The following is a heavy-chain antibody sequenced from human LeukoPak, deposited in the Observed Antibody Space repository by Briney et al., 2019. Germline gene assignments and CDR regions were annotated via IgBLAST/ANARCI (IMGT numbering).Heavy chain of an antibody. CDR1: GFPLSDYW. D-gene: IGHD3-10*02. CDR2: IKQDGGEI. Sequence: PGGSLRLSCAASGFPLSDYWMSWVRQAPGKELEWVANIKQDGGEIYYVDSVKGRFTISRDNAKNSLYLQMNSLTAEDTAVYYCAELGITMIGGVWGKGTTVTISS. CDR3: AELGITMIGGV. J-gene: IGHJ6*04. V-gene: IGHV3-7*01.